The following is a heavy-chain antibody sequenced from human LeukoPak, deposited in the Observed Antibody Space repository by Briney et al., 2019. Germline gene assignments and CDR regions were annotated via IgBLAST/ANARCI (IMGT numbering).Heavy chain of an antibody. J-gene: IGHJ4*02. CDR3: ARHGAAGADFDY. CDR1: GGSISSYY. V-gene: IGHV4-59*08. Sequence: SETLSLTCTVSGGSISSYYWSWIRQPAGKGLEWIGYIYYSGSTNYNPSLKSRVTISVDTSKNQFSLKLSSVTAADTAVYYCARHGAAGADFDYWGQGTLVTVSS. CDR2: IYYSGST. D-gene: IGHD7-27*01.